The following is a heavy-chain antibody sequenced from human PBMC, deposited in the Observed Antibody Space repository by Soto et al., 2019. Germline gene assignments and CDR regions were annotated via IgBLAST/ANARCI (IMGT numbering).Heavy chain of an antibody. V-gene: IGHV4-39*02. D-gene: IGHD3-22*01. CDR1: GGSISSSNW. J-gene: IGHJ4*02. Sequence: SETLSLACAVSGGSISSSNWWSWIRQPPGKGLEWIGSIYYSGSTYYNPSLKSRVTISVDTSKNQFSLKLSSVTAADTAVYYCAREFHYYESSDSHLDYWGQGALVPVSS. CDR3: AREFHYYESSDSHLDY. CDR2: IYYSGST.